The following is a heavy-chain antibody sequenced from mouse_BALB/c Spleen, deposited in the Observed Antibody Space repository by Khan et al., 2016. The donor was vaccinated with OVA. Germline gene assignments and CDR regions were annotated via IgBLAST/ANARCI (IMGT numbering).Heavy chain of an antibody. CDR3: ATHLTGSFAY. CDR2: ISSDGDYT. D-gene: IGHD4-1*01. CDR1: GFTFSPYS. Sequence: EVELVESGGDLVKSGGSLKLSCAASGFTFSPYSMSWVRQTPDKRLEWVATISSDGDYTYYPDSVKGRFSISRDNAKNTLYLQMSTLKSEDTAMYYCATHLTGSFAYWCQGTLVTVSA. V-gene: IGHV5-6*01. J-gene: IGHJ3*01.